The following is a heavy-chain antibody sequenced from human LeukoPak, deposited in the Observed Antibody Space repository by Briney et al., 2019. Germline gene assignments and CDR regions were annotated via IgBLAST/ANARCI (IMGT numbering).Heavy chain of an antibody. J-gene: IGHJ3*02. V-gene: IGHV3-23*01. CDR3: AKGEDYDFWSGFHEGAFDI. D-gene: IGHD3-3*01. CDR1: GFTFSSYA. CDR2: ISGSGGST. Sequence: GGSLRLSCAASGFTFSSYAMSWVRQAPGKGLEWVSAISGSGGSTYYADSVKGQFTISRDNSKNTLYLQMNSLRAEDTAVYYCAKGEDYDFWSGFHEGAFDIWGQGTMVTVSS.